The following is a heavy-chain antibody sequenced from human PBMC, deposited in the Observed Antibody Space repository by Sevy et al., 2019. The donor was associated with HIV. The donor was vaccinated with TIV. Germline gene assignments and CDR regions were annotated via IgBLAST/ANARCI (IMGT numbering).Heavy chain of an antibody. V-gene: IGHV3-15*07. CDR1: GFTFSNAW. J-gene: IGHJ6*02. Sequence: GGSLRLSCAASGFTFSNAWMNWVRQAPGKGLEWVGRIKSKTDGGTTDYAAPVKGRFTISRDDSKNTLYLRMNSLRTEDTAVYYCTTGGSGSYYDVLFYYYGMDVWGQGTTVTVSS. CDR3: TTGGSGSYYDVLFYYYGMDV. CDR2: IKSKTDGGTT. D-gene: IGHD1-26*01.